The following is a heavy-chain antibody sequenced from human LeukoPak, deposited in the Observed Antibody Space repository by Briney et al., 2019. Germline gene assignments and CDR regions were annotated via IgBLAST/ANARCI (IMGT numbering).Heavy chain of an antibody. J-gene: IGHJ4*02. Sequence: LRRCCAASGFSFSGYWMSWVRQPPGKGLAWVASRKQGGSKKYDADSVKGPVNILIDNDKNSVDLQVSSLRAEDTAVYCCAREGRAGVEAYGYWGQGTLVTVSS. CDR3: AREGRAGVEAYGY. CDR1: GFSFSGYW. D-gene: IGHD3-10*01. V-gene: IGHV3-7*01. CDR2: RKQGGSKK.